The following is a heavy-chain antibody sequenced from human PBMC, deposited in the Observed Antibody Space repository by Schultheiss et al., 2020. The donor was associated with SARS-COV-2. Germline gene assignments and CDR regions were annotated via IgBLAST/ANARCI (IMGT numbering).Heavy chain of an antibody. CDR1: GGSISSYY. D-gene: IGHD5-12*01. Sequence: SETLSLTCTVSGGSISSYYWSWIRQPPGKGLEWIGYIYYSGSTNYNPSLKSRVTISVDTSKNQYSLKLSSVTAADTAVYYCAKDLRQDVVATIHHWGQGTLVTVSS. CDR3: AKDLRQDVVATIHH. CDR2: IYYSGST. J-gene: IGHJ1*01. V-gene: IGHV4-59*12.